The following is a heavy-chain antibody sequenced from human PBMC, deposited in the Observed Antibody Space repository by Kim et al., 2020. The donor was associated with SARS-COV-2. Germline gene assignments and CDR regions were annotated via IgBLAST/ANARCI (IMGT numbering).Heavy chain of an antibody. V-gene: IGHV3-13*04. CDR3: ARACSGGSCYLRNAFDI. Sequence: GGSLRLSCAASGFTFSSYDMHWVRQATGKGLEWVSAIGTAGDTYYPGSVKGRFTISRENAKNSLYLQMNSLRAGDTAVYYCARACSGGSCYLRNAFDIWGQGTMVTVSS. J-gene: IGHJ3*02. CDR2: IGTAGDT. D-gene: IGHD2-15*01. CDR1: GFTFSSYD.